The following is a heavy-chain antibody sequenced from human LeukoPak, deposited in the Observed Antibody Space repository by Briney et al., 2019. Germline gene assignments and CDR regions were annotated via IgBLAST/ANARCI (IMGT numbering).Heavy chain of an antibody. J-gene: IGHJ6*02. CDR2: INPNSGGT. Sequence: ASVKVSCKASGYTFTCYYMHWVRQAPGQGLEWMGWINPNSGGTNYAQKFQGRVTMTRDTSISTAYMELSRLRSDDTAVYHCARDFQGDMIADYGMDVWGQGTTVTVSS. D-gene: IGHD3-22*01. CDR1: GYTFTCYY. V-gene: IGHV1-2*02. CDR3: ARDFQGDMIADYGMDV.